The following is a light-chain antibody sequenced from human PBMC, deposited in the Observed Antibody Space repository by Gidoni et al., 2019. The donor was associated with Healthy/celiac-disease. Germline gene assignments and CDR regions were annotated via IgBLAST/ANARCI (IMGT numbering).Light chain of an antibody. CDR1: SSNIGAGYD. CDR2: GNS. V-gene: IGLV1-40*01. J-gene: IGLJ2*01. CDR3: QSYDSSLSGHVV. Sequence: QSVLTQPPSVSGAPGPRVTSSCTGSSSNIGAGYDVHWYQHLPGTAPNLLIYGNSNRPSGVPDRFSGSKSGTSASLAITGLQAEDEADYYCQSYDSSLSGHVVFGGGTKLTVL.